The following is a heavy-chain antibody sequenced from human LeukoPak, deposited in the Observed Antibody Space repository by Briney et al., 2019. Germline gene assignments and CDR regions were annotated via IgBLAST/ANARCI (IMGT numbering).Heavy chain of an antibody. J-gene: IGHJ4*02. CDR1: GFTFSSYG. D-gene: IGHD6-19*01. CDR3: ARGLSSGWYYFDY. Sequence: GGSLRLSCAASGFTFSSYGMHWVRQAPGKGLEWVAVIWYDGSNKYYADSVKGRFTISRDNSKNTLYLQMNSLRAEDTAVYYCARGLSSGWYYFDYWGQGTLVTVSS. CDR2: IWYDGSNK. V-gene: IGHV3-33*01.